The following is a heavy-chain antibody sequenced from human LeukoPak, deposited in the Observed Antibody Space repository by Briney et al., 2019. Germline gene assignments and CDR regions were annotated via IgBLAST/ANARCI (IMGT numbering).Heavy chain of an antibody. Sequence: GASVKVSCKASGGTFSSYAISWVRQAPGQGLEWMGVIIPIFGTANYAQKFQGRVTITTDDSTSTDYMELRSLSSDDTAVYYCERDTEWENNPDYFDYWGQGTLVTVSS. CDR3: ERDTEWENNPDYFDY. CDR2: IIPIFGTA. J-gene: IGHJ4*02. D-gene: IGHD1-26*01. V-gene: IGHV1-69*05. CDR1: GGTFSSYA.